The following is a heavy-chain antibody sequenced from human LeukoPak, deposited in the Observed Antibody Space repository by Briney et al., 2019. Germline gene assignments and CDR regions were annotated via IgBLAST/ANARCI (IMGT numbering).Heavy chain of an antibody. J-gene: IGHJ4*02. CDR1: GGTFSSYA. D-gene: IGHD3-10*01. CDR2: IIPILGIA. CDR3: AKYLSGQQADY. Sequence: ASVKVSCKASGGTFSSYAISWVRQAPGQGLEWMGRIIPILGIANYAQKFQGRVTITADKSTSTAYMELSSLRSEDTAVYYCAKYLSGQQADYWGQGTLVTVSS. V-gene: IGHV1-69*04.